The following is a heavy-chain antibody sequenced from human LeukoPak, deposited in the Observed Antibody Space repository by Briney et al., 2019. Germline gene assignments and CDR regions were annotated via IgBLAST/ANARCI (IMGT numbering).Heavy chain of an antibody. CDR1: GFTFNSYA. J-gene: IGHJ4*02. CDR3: AKEGLCTTTSCYREFDY. D-gene: IGHD2-2*01. Sequence: GGSLRLSCAASGFTFNSYAMSWVRQTPGKGLEWVSGISDTGASTYYADSVKGRFTISRDNSKNALYLQMNSLRAEDTAVYYCAKEGLCTTTSCYREFDYWGQGTLVTVSS. CDR2: ISDTGAST. V-gene: IGHV3-23*01.